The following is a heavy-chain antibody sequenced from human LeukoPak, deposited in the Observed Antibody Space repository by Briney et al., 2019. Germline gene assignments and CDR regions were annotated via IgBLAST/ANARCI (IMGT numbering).Heavy chain of an antibody. D-gene: IGHD6-19*01. V-gene: IGHV4-59*01. J-gene: IGHJ3*02. CDR2: IYYSGST. Sequence: SETLSLTCTVSGGSISSYYWSWIRQPPGKGLEWIGYIYYSGSTNYNPSLKSRVTISVDTSKNQFSLKLSSVTAADTAVYYCARDRPGYSSGWYDLGGAFDIWGQGIMVTVSS. CDR1: GGSISSYY. CDR3: ARDRPGYSSGWYDLGGAFDI.